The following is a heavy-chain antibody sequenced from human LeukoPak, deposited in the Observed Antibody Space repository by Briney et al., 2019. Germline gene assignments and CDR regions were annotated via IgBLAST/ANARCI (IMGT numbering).Heavy chain of an antibody. CDR1: GFTFSNYE. J-gene: IGHJ4*02. Sequence: GGSLRLSCAASGFTFSNYEMNWVRQAPGRGLEWVSYISSSGLTMYYADSVKGRFNISRDNDKNSLYLQMNSMRAEDTGVYYCARRTTGDDYWGQGTLVTVSS. CDR3: ARRTTGDDY. CDR2: ISSSGLTM. D-gene: IGHD4-17*01. V-gene: IGHV3-48*03.